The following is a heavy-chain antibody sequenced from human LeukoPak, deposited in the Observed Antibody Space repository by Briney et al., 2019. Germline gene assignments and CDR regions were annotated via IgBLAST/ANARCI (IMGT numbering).Heavy chain of an antibody. CDR3: ARASNRKALTYYFDY. J-gene: IGHJ4*02. Sequence: GGSLRLSSAASGFTFSSYAMHWVRQAPGKGLEYVSAISSNGGSTYYANSVKGRFTISRDNSKNTLYLQMGSLRAEDMAVYYCARASNRKALTYYFDYWGQGTLVTVSS. CDR2: ISSNGGST. D-gene: IGHD2/OR15-2a*01. V-gene: IGHV3-64*01. CDR1: GFTFSSYA.